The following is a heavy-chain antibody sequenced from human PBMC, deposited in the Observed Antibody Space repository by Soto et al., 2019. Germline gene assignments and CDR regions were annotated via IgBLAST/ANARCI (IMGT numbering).Heavy chain of an antibody. J-gene: IGHJ6*02. Sequence: EVQLLQSGGGLVQPGGSQRLSCVGSGFTFSRYAMIWVRQTPGKGLEWVSGIGDRGTTTYYADSVKGRFTISRDNSGNTLFLQMNSLRAEDTAVYYCAKDRLGDYYYYGMDVWGQGTTVTVS. V-gene: IGHV3-23*01. CDR3: AKDRLGDYYYYGMDV. CDR2: IGDRGTTT. CDR1: GFTFSRYA. D-gene: IGHD4-17*01.